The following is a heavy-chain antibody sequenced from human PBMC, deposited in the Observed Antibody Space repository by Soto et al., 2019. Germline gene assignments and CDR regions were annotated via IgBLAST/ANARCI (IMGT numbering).Heavy chain of an antibody. D-gene: IGHD3-16*01. CDR2: IYHSGST. V-gene: IGHV4-30-2*01. J-gene: IGHJ5*02. CDR3: ARVVVPRPIWGYNWLEP. Sequence: SETLSLTCAVSGGSISSGGYSWSWIRQPPGKGLEWIGYIYHSGSTFYNPSLKSRVTISIDKSKNQFSLKLSSVTAADTAVYYCARVVVPRPIWGYNWLEPWGQGILVTVFS. CDR1: GGSISSGGYS.